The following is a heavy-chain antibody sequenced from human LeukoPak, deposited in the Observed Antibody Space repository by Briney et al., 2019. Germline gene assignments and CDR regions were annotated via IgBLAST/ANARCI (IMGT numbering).Heavy chain of an antibody. CDR3: ASGVWGDYFDY. V-gene: IGHV4-59*01. Sequence: SETLSLTCTVSGASISNYYWNRIRQPPGKGLEWIGYIYYSGSTNYNPSLKSRVTISVDTSNNQFSLRLNSVTAADTAVYYCASGVWGDYFDYWGQGTLVTVSS. J-gene: IGHJ4*02. CDR1: GASISNYY. CDR2: IYYSGST. D-gene: IGHD3-16*01.